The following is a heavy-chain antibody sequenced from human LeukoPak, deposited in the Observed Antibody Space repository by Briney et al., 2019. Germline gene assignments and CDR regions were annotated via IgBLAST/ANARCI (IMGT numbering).Heavy chain of an antibody. CDR3: AKDTVSRQGFDY. J-gene: IGHJ4*02. V-gene: IGHV3-9*01. Sequence: GGSLRLSCVASGFTFDDYAMHWVRQAPGKGLEWVSGISWNSGSIGYADSVKGRFTISRDNAKNSLYLQMNSLRAEDTALYYCAKDTVSRQGFDYWGQGTLVTVSS. CDR1: GFTFDDYA. CDR2: ISWNSGSI.